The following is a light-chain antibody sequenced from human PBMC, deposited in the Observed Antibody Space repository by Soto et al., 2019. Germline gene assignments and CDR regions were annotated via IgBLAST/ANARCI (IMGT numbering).Light chain of an antibody. V-gene: IGKV3D-20*01. CDR1: QSVSSNY. J-gene: IGKJ4*01. CDR2: DAS. Sequence: EIVLTQSPATLSLSPGERTTLSCGASQSVSSNYVAWYQQKPGLAPSLLIYDASSRATGIPDRFSGSGSGTDFTLTTSRLEPEDSAVYYCQQYGSSPLTFGGGTKVDIK. CDR3: QQYGSSPLT.